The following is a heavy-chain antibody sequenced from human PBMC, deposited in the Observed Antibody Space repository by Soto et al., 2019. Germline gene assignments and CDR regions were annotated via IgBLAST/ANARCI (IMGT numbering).Heavy chain of an antibody. CDR1: GFTFSLYA. CDR3: AKVYGNFYHAFPI. Sequence: EQLLESGGGLVQPGGSLRLSCVASGFTFSLYAMAWVRQAPGKGLEWVSTIIGTGDTYYADSARGRFTISRDNSKNTVYLQMNSLRAEDTALYYCAKVYGNFYHAFPIWGQGAMVTVSS. J-gene: IGHJ3*02. CDR2: IIGTGDT. D-gene: IGHD4-17*01. V-gene: IGHV3-23*01.